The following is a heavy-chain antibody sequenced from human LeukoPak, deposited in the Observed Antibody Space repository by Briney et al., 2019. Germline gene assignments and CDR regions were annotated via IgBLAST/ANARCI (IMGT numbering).Heavy chain of an antibody. D-gene: IGHD4-11*01. J-gene: IGHJ4*02. CDR1: GYSITSGYY. CDR3: ARRYSNYFFDY. V-gene: IGHV4-38-2*01. Sequence: SETLSLTCAVSGYSITSGYYWAWIRQPPGTGLEWIGNIYHSGSTYYNASLKSRVTISVDTSKNQFSLKLSSVTAADTAVYYCARRYSNYFFDYWGQGTLVTVSS. CDR2: IYHSGST.